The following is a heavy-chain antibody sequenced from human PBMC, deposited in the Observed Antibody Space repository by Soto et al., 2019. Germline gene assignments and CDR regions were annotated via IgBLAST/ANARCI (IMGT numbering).Heavy chain of an antibody. CDR2: IGTAGDT. D-gene: IGHD2-15*01. CDR1: GFTFSSYD. CDR3: VRVRCSGGSCWFDP. Sequence: GGSLRLSFAASGFTFSSYDMHWVRQATGKGLEWVSAIGTAGDTYYPGSVKGRFTISRENAKNSLYLQMNSLRAGDTAVYYCVRVRCSGGSCWFDPWGQGTLVTVSS. V-gene: IGHV3-13*04. J-gene: IGHJ5*02.